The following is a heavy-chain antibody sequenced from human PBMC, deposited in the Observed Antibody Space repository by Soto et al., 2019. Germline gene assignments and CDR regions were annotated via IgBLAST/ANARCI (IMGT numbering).Heavy chain of an antibody. CDR3: ARNSRVAHCFGY. CDR2: IIPIFGTA. CDR1: GGTFSSYA. D-gene: IGHD3-3*01. V-gene: IGHV1-69*12. Sequence: QVQPVQSGAEVKKPGTSVKVSCKASGGTFSSYAISWVRQAPGQGLEWMGGIIPIFGTANYAQKFQGRVTITADELTSAADMSLSSVRSEDTAVYYCARNSRVAHCFGYWGQGSLVTVSS. J-gene: IGHJ4*02.